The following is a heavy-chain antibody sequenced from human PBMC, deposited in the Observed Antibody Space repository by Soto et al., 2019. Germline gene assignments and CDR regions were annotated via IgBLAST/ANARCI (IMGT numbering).Heavy chain of an antibody. CDR3: AKRLTMIVVVIRGDAFDI. V-gene: IGHV3-30*18. D-gene: IGHD3-22*01. CDR1: GFTFSSYG. CDR2: ISFEGSNA. J-gene: IGHJ3*02. Sequence: LRLSCAASGFTFSSYGMHWVRQAPGKGLEWVAIISFEGSNAYYADSVKGRFTISRDNSKNTLFLQMNSLRGEDTAVYYCAKRLTMIVVVIRGDAFDIWGQGTMATVSS.